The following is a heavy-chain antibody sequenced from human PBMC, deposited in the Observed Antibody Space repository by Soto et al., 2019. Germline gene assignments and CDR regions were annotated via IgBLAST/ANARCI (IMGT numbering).Heavy chain of an antibody. D-gene: IGHD2-2*01. Sequence: SVKVSCKASGGTFSSYAISCVRQAPGQGLEWMGGSILIFVTANYAQKFQGRVTITADESTSTAYMELSSLRSEDTAVYYCARVVPAALLAVENPPYGMDVWGQGTTVTVSS. CDR2: SILIFVTA. CDR1: GGTFSSYA. CDR3: ARVVPAALLAVENPPYGMDV. J-gene: IGHJ6*02. V-gene: IGHV1-69*13.